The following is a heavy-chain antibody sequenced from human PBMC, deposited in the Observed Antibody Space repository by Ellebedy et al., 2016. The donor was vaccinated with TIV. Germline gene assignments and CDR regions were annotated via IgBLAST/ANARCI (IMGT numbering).Heavy chain of an antibody. D-gene: IGHD6-6*01. CDR3: GRAPGTPARIDS. V-gene: IGHV3-9*01. CDR2: INWNSARI. CDR1: GFSFEDHG. Sequence: GGSLRLSXAASGFSFEDHGMHWVRQVPGKGLEWVSGINWNSARIGYADSVKGRFTISRDNAKNSLYLQMNSLTPDDTGLYYCGRAPGTPARIDSWGQGTMVTVSS. J-gene: IGHJ4*02.